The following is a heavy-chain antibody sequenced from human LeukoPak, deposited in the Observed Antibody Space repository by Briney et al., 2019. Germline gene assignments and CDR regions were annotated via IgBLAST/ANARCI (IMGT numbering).Heavy chain of an antibody. Sequence: PGGSLRLSCAASGFTFSSYGMHWVRQAPGKGLEWVAIISYDGSNKYYADSVKGRFTISRDNSKNTLYLQMNSLRAEDTAVYYCAKDRQPYCSSTSCYKYYYGMDVWGQGTTVTVSS. J-gene: IGHJ6*02. CDR2: ISYDGSNK. V-gene: IGHV3-30*18. D-gene: IGHD2-2*02. CDR1: GFTFSSYG. CDR3: AKDRQPYCSSTSCYKYYYGMDV.